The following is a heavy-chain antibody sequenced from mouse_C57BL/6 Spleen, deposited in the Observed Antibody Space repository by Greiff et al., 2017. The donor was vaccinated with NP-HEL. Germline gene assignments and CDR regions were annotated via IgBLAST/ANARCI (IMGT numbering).Heavy chain of an antibody. V-gene: IGHV1-52*01. Sequence: VQLQQPGAELVRPGSSVKLSCKASGYTFTSYWMHWVKQRPIQGLEWIGNIDPSDSETHYNQKFKDKATLTVDKSSSTAYMQLSSLTSEDSAVYYCARSGGYYPPFAYWGQGTLVTVSA. CDR3: ARSGGYYPPFAY. J-gene: IGHJ3*01. CDR2: IDPSDSET. CDR1: GYTFTSYW. D-gene: IGHD2-3*01.